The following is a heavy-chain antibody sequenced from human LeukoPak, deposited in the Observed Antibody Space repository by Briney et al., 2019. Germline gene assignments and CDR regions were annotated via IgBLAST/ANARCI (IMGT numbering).Heavy chain of an antibody. V-gene: IGHV1-2*02. CDR3: ARDGAVTTGWFDP. D-gene: IGHD4-17*01. CDR1: GYTFTGYY. CDR2: INPNSGGT. Sequence: ASVKVSCKASGYTFTGYYMHWVRQAPGQGLEWMGWINPNSGGTNYAQKFQGRVTMTRDTSISTAYMELSRLRSDDTAVYYCARDGAVTTGWFDPWGQGTLVTVFS. J-gene: IGHJ5*02.